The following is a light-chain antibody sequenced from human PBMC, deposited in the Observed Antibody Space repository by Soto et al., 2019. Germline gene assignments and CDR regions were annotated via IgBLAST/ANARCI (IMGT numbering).Light chain of an antibody. V-gene: IGLV3-21*04. J-gene: IGLJ2*01. CDR3: QVWDSSSDPNVV. CDR2: YDC. CDR1: NIGSKS. Sequence: SYELTQPPSVSVAPGKTARITCGGNNIGSKSVHWYQQKPGQAPVLVIYYDCDRPSGIPERFSGSNSGNTATLTISRVEAGDEADYYCQVWDSSSDPNVVFGGGTEVTVL.